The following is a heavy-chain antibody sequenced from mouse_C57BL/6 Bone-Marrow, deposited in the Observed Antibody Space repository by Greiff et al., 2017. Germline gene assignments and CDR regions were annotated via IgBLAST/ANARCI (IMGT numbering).Heavy chain of an antibody. CDR3: ARGGWLRRGRFDY. CDR2: IYPRDGST. D-gene: IGHD2-2*01. V-gene: IGHV1-78*01. J-gene: IGHJ2*01. Sequence: VQLQQSDAELVKPGASVKISCKVSGYTFPDHTIHWMKQRPEQGLEWIGYIYPRDGSTKYNEKFKGKATLTADKSSSTAYMQLNSLTSEDSAVYFCARGGWLRRGRFDYWGQGTTLTVSS. CDR1: GYTFPDHT.